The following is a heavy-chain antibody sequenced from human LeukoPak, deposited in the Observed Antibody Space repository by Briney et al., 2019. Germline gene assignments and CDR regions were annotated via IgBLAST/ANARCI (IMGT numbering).Heavy chain of an antibody. CDR1: GFTFSSYS. J-gene: IGHJ4*02. V-gene: IGHV3-21*01. CDR3: ARDLYSSSYVSDY. Sequence: GGSLRLSCAASGFTFSSYSMNWVRQAPGKGLEWVSSISSSSSYIYYADSVRGRFTISRDNAKNSLYLQMNSLRAEDTAVYYCARDLYSSSYVSDYWGQGTLVTVSS. D-gene: IGHD6-13*01. CDR2: ISSSSSYI.